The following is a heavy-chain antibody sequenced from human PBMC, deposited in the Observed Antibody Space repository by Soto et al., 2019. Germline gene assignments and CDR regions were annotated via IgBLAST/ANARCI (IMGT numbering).Heavy chain of an antibody. CDR3: ALRLGDPGRLYFDD. CDR2: IFYSGST. Sequence: QVQLQESGPGLVKPSQTLSLTCTVSGGSISSGGYYWSWIRQHPGKGLEWIGYIFYSGSTYYNPSLKRRVTISVDTSKNQFSLKLSSVTAADTAVYYCALRLGDPGRLYFDDWGQGTLVTVSS. J-gene: IGHJ4*02. D-gene: IGHD3-16*01. CDR1: GGSISSGGYY. V-gene: IGHV4-31*03.